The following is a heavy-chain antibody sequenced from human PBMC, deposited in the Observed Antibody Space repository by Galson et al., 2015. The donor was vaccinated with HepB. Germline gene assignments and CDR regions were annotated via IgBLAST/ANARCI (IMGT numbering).Heavy chain of an antibody. CDR2: ISYDGSNK. D-gene: IGHD3-16*01. J-gene: IGHJ4*02. CDR3: VKDTSYALDY. Sequence: SLRLSCAASGFTFSNYGIHWVRQAPGKGLEWVAVISYDGSNKYYVDSVKGRFTLSKDNSKNTVFLQMSTLRAEDTAVYYCVKDTSYALDYWGQGTLVTVSS. CDR1: GFTFSNYG. V-gene: IGHV3-30*18.